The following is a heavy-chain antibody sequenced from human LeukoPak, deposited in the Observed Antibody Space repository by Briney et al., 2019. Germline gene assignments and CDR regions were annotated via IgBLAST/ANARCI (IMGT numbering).Heavy chain of an antibody. CDR2: ISSSGSTI. CDR3: ARITPWIQYREYGTDV. Sequence: GGSLRLSCAASGFTFSSYSMSWIRQAPGKGLEWVSYISSSGSTIYYADSVKGRFTISRDNAKNSLHLQMNSLRADDTAVFYCARITPWIQYREYGTDVWGQGTTVTVSS. J-gene: IGHJ6*02. CDR1: GFTFSSYS. V-gene: IGHV3-48*04. D-gene: IGHD5-18*01.